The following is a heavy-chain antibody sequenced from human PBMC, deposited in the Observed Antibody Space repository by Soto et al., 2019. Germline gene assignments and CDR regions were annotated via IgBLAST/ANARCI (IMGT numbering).Heavy chain of an antibody. V-gene: IGHV1-2*02. J-gene: IGHJ5*02. D-gene: IGHD6-19*01. CDR3: ARDRDSSGWYHWFDP. CDR2: INPNSGGT. Sequence: QVQLVQSGAEGKKPGASVKVSCKASGYTFTGYYMHWVRQAPGQGLEWMGWINPNSGGTNYAQKFQGRVTMTRDTSISTAYMELSRLRSDDTAVYYCARDRDSSGWYHWFDPWGQGTLVTVSS. CDR1: GYTFTGYY.